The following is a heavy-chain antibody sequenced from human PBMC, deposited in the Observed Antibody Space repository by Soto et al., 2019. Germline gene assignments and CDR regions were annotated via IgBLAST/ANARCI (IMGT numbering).Heavy chain of an antibody. CDR1: GGSIARSSSY. D-gene: IGHD6-25*01. CDR3: ARRAANPLWYFDL. J-gene: IGHJ2*01. CDR2: VSYSGTT. Sequence: QVQLRGSGPGVVKPSETLSLTCSVSGGSIARSSSYWGWVRQAPGKSLEWIGSVSYSGTTFYNPYLKSQTTISVATSLNEFSLSLNSLAAADTAVYYCARRAANPLWYFDLWGRGTLVIVSS. V-gene: IGHV4-39*01.